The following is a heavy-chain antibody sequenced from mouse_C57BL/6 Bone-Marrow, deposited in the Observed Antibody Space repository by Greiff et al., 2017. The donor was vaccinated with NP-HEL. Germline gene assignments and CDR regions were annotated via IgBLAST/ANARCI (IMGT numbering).Heavy chain of an antibody. J-gene: IGHJ1*03. CDR3: ASPLGSSYWYFDV. D-gene: IGHD1-1*01. CDR2: IYPSDSET. V-gene: IGHV1-61*01. CDR1: GYTFTSYW. Sequence: VQLQQPGAELVRPGSSVKLSCKASGYTFTSYWMDWVKQRPGQGLEWIGNIYPSDSETHYNQKFKDKATLTVDKSSSTAYMQLSSLTSEDSAVYYCASPLGSSYWYFDVWGTGTTVTVSS.